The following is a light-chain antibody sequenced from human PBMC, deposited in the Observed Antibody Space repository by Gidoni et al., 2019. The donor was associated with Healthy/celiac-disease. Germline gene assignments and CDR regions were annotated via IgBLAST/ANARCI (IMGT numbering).Light chain of an antibody. Sequence: AIRMTQSPSSLSASTGDRVTITCRASQGINSYLAWYQQKPGKAPKLLIYAASTLQSGVPSRFSGSGSGTDFTLTISCLQSEDFATYYCQQYYSPRMTFGQGTKVEIK. CDR2: AAS. CDR1: QGINSY. CDR3: QQYYSPRMT. V-gene: IGKV1-8*01. J-gene: IGKJ1*01.